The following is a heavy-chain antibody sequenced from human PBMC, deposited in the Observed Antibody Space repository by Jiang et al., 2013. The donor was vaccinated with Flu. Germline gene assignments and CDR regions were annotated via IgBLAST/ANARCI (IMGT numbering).Heavy chain of an antibody. V-gene: IGHV4-34*01. J-gene: IGHJ4*02. D-gene: IGHD6-19*01. Sequence: LLKPSETLSLTCAVYGGSFSGYYWSWIRQPPGKGLEWIGEINHSGSTNYNPSLKSRVTISVDTSKNQFSLKLSSVTAADTAVYYCVGGQWIFDYWGQGTLVTVSS. CDR1: GGSFSGYY. CDR2: INHSGST. CDR3: VGGQWIFDY.